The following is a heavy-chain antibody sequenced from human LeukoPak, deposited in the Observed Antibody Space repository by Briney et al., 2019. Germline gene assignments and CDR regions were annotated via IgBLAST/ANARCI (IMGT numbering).Heavy chain of an antibody. V-gene: IGHV4-4*07. CDR3: TRDSGTTGEVKFDP. D-gene: IGHD3-10*01. Sequence: PSETLSLTCTVSGGSISGYYWSWIRQPAGKGLEWIGRIYGTGTITYNPSLQSRVTMSVDTSKNEFSLKMSSVTAADTAVYYCTRDSGTTGEVKFDPWGQGTLVAVSS. CDR2: IYGTGTI. CDR1: GGSISGYY. J-gene: IGHJ5*02.